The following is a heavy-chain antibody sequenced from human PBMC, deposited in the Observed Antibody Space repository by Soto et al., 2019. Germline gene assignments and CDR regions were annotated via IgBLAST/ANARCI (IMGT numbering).Heavy chain of an antibody. J-gene: IGHJ4*02. CDR1: GFTFRSRG. CDR3: AIVRMTDSPLDH. Sequence: QVHLVESGGGVVQPGTSLTLPCTVSGFTFRSRGMHWVRQAPGKGLEWLAFLAYDGSQKFYSDSVKGRFSISRDNTMNTLSLHMSSLTADDTAIYCCAIVRMTDSPLDHWGPGTLVTVSS. CDR2: LAYDGSQK. V-gene: IGHV3-30*03.